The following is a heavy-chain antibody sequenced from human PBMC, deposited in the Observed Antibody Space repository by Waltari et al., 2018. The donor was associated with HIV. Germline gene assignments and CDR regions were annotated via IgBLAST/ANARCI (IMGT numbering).Heavy chain of an antibody. Sequence: QVQLQESGPGLVKPSDTLSLTCAVSHFSISSGHYWGWIRPSPGKGLEWIGSVFHSGRTFYKPSFRSRVSISVDTSKNQFSLKLTSVTAADTAVYYCARQPAPDSTWFQIYFDYWGQGTVVTVSS. V-gene: IGHV4-38-2*01. CDR1: HFSISSGHY. CDR2: VFHSGRT. CDR3: ARQPAPDSTWFQIYFDY. J-gene: IGHJ4*02. D-gene: IGHD6-13*01.